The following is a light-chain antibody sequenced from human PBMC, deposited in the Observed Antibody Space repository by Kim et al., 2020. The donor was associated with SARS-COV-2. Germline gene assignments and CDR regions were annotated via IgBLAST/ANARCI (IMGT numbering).Light chain of an antibody. CDR2: LNSDGSH. CDR1: SGHSTYA. V-gene: IGLV4-69*01. CDR3: QTWSTGIRV. J-gene: IGLJ2*01. Sequence: QSVLTQSPSASAPLGASVKLTCTLSSGHSTYAIAWHQQQPEKGPRYLMKLNSDGSHSKGDGIPDRFSGSSSGAERYLTISSLQSDDEADYYCQTWSTGIRVFGGGTQLTVL.